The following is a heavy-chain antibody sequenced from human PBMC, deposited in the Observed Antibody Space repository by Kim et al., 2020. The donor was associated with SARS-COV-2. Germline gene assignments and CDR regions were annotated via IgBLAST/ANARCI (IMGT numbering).Heavy chain of an antibody. CDR2: ISSSGSTI. J-gene: IGHJ4*02. Sequence: GGSLRLSCAASGFTFSSYEMNWVRQAPGKGLEWVSYISSSGSTIYYADSVKGRFTISRDNAKNSLYLQMNSLRAEDTAVYYCARGHIVGATDFDYWGQGTLVTVSS. V-gene: IGHV3-48*03. CDR3: ARGHIVGATDFDY. D-gene: IGHD1-26*01. CDR1: GFTFSSYE.